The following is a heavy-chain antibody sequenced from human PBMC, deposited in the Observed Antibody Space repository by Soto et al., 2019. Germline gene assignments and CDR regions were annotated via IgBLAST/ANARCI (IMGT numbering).Heavy chain of an antibody. CDR2: IIPILGIA. CDR1: GGTFSSYT. D-gene: IGHD1-1*01. CDR3: AREVQLAHGNYYYRLYF. V-gene: IGHV1-69*04. Sequence: GASVKVSCKASGGTFSSYTISWVRQAPGQGLEWMGRIIPILGIANYAQKFQGRVTITADKSTSTAYMELSSLRSEDTAVYYCAREVQLAHGNYYYRLYFWGQGSTVTGSS. J-gene: IGHJ6*02.